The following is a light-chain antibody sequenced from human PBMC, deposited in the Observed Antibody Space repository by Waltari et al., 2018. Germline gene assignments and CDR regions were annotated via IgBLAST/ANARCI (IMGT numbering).Light chain of an antibody. Sequence: QLVLTQSPSASASLAASVKLTCTLSSGHSSNIIAWLQQQPGKGPRYLMQVNSDGSHRKGDEIPDRFAGSSSGAGRYRTISSRQSEDEADYYGETGGHGTWVFGGGTKLTVL. CDR2: VNSDGSH. CDR3: ETGGHGTWV. V-gene: IGLV4-69*01. CDR1: SGHSSNI. J-gene: IGLJ3*02.